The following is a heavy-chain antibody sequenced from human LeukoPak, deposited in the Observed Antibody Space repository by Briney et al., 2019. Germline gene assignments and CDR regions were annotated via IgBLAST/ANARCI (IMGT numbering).Heavy chain of an antibody. CDR3: ARDPAYSSGYMDV. J-gene: IGHJ6*03. D-gene: IGHD6-19*01. CDR1: GFTFSTHW. CDR2: INTDGTGT. Sequence: GGSLRLSCAASGFTFSTHWMRWVRQAPGKGLVWVSRINTDGTGTSYADFVKGRFTISRDNAKNTLYLQMNSLRGEDTAVYYCARDPAYSSGYMDVWGKGTTVTVSS. V-gene: IGHV3-74*01.